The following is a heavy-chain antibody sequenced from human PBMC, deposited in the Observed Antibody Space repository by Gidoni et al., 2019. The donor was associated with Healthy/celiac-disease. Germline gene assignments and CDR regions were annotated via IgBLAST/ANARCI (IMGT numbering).Heavy chain of an antibody. J-gene: IGHJ4*02. CDR3: AKDLGYCSGGSCYQFDY. CDR1: GFTFSSYA. Sequence: EVQLLESGGGLVQPGGSLRLSCAASGFTFSSYAMSWVRQAPGKGLEWVSAISGSGGSTYYADSVKGRFTISRDNSKNTLYLQMNSLRAEDTAVYYCAKDLGYCSGGSCYQFDYWGQGTLVTVSS. CDR2: ISGSGGST. V-gene: IGHV3-23*01. D-gene: IGHD2-15*01.